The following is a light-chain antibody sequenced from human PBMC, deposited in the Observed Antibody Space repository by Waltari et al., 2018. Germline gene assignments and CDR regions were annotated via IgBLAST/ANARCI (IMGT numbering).Light chain of an antibody. J-gene: IGLJ3*02. CDR3: QTGGHGTWV. Sequence: QLVLTQSPSASASLAASVKLTCTLSSGHSSNVIAWHQQQPEKGPRYLMKINSAGSHSKGDEIPDRFSGSSSGAERYLTISSLQSEDEADYYCQTGGHGTWVFGGGTKLTVL. V-gene: IGLV4-69*01. CDR2: INSAGSH. CDR1: SGHSSNV.